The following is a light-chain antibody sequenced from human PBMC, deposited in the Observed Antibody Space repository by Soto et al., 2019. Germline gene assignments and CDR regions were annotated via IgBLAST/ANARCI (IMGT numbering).Light chain of an antibody. CDR1: ALPKQY. CDR2: KDS. J-gene: IGLJ3*02. Sequence: SYELTQPPSVSMSPGQTARITCSGEALPKQYAYWYQQKSDQAPVLVIYKDSERPSGIPERFSGSSSGTTVTLTISGVQAEDEADYYCQSADSSGTYWVFGGGTKLTVL. CDR3: QSADSSGTYWV. V-gene: IGLV3-25*03.